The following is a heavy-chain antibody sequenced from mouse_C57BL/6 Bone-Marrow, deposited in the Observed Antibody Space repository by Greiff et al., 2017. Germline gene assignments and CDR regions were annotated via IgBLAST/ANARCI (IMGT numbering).Heavy chain of an antibody. CDR3: ARSYYGSSYNY. CDR1: GYTFTSYW. CDR2: IHPNSGST. D-gene: IGHD1-1*01. Sequence: QVQLQQPGAELVKPGASVKLSCKASGYTFTSYWMHWVKQRPGQGLEWIGMIHPNSGSTNYNEKFKSKATLTVDKSSSTAYMQLSSLPSEDSAVYYCARSYYGSSYNYWGQGTTLTVSS. V-gene: IGHV1-64*01. J-gene: IGHJ2*01.